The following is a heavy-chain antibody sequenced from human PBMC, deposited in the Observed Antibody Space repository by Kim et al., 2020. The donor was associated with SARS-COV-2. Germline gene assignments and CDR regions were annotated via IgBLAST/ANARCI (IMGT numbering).Heavy chain of an antibody. CDR3: ARHFGDSSDFYNFDY. J-gene: IGHJ4*02. V-gene: IGHV4-4*08. D-gene: IGHD2-21*01. CDR1: GVSISQSH. CDR2: LNPAGAT. Sequence: SETLSLTCSVSGVSISQSHWSWIRQAPGKGLEWIGYLNPAGATNYNPSLWSRVSISADTSNNQVSLRVTSVTGTDTAVYYCARHFGDSSDFYNFDYWGQG.